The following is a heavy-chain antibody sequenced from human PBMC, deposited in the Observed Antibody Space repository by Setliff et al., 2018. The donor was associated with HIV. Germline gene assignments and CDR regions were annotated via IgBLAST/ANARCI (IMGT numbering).Heavy chain of an antibody. CDR1: GYSLSTYA. J-gene: IGHJ4*02. CDR3: ARQDIPTGYYLFDY. Sequence: GASVKVSCKASGYSLSTYAISWVRQAPGQGLEWMGRINPNMGDTQYAQKFQGRIIMTRDTSINTVYMELSSLTSDDTALYYCARQDIPTGYYLFDYWGQGTQVTVS. V-gene: IGHV1-2*06. D-gene: IGHD3-9*01. CDR2: INPNMGDT.